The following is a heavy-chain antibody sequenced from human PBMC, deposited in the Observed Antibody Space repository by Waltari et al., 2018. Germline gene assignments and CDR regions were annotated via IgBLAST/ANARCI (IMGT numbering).Heavy chain of an antibody. J-gene: IGHJ5*02. CDR1: GFTVSNNF. CDR2: IYSGAGT. Sequence: EVQLVESGGGLVQPGGSLRLSCAVSGFTVSNNFMSWVRQAPGKGLEWVSVIYSGAGTKYAASVKDRFTISRDTSKNTLHLQMNSLKAEDTAMYYWARVAPRMVATGSWGQGTLVTVSS. V-gene: IGHV3-66*01. CDR3: ARVAPRMVATGS. D-gene: IGHD2-15*01.